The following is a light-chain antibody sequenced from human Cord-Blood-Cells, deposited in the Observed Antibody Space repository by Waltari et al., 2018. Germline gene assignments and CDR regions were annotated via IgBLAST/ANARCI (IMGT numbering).Light chain of an antibody. CDR3: QQYNSYSWT. CDR1: QSNSSW. V-gene: IGKV1-5*03. CDR2: KAS. J-gene: IGKJ1*01. Sequence: DIQMTQSPSTLSASVGDRLTITCRASQSNSSWLAWYQAKPGKAPKLLIYKASSLESGVPSRFSGSGSGTEFTLTISSLQPDDFATYYCQQYNSYSWTFGQGTKVEIK.